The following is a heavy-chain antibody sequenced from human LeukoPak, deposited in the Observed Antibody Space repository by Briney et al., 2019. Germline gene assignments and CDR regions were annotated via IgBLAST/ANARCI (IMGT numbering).Heavy chain of an antibody. CDR1: GFTFSNAW. D-gene: IGHD5-12*01. J-gene: IGHJ4*02. Sequence: GGSLRLSCAASGFTFSNAWMSWVRQAPGKGLEWVGRIKSKTDGGTTDYAAPVKGRFTISRDDSKNTLYLQMNSLKTEDTAVYYCTTESGYGTVHFDYWGQGTLVTVSS. CDR3: TTESGYGTVHFDY. V-gene: IGHV3-15*01. CDR2: IKSKTDGGTT.